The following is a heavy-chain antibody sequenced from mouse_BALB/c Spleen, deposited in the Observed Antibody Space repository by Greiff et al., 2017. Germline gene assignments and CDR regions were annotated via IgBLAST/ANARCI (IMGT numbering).Heavy chain of an antibody. V-gene: IGHV1-77*01. D-gene: IGHD3-1*01. CDR1: GYTFSSYW. J-gene: IGHJ2*01. Sequence: VQLQQSGAELMKPGASVKISCKATGYTFSSYWIEWVKQRPGHGLEWIGEIYPGSGSTYYNEKFKGKATLTADKSSSTAYMQLSSLTSEDSAVYVCARSGYWGQGTTLTVSS. CDR3: ARSGY. CDR2: IYPGSGST.